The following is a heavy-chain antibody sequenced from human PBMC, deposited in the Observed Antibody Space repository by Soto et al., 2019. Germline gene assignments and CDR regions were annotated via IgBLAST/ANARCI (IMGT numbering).Heavy chain of an antibody. D-gene: IGHD1-26*01. CDR2: IIPIFGTA. CDR1: GGTFSSYA. CDR3: ARVGERNRFAP. Sequence: AVKVSCKASGGTFSSYAISWVRQAPGQGLEWMGGIIPIFGTANYAQKFQGRVTITADESTSTAYMELSSLRSEDTAVYYCARVGERNRFAPRGQGTMVIVSS. J-gene: IGHJ5*02. V-gene: IGHV1-69*13.